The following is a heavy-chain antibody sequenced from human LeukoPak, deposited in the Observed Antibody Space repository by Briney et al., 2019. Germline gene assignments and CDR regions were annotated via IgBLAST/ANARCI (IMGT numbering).Heavy chain of an antibody. CDR3: ATPETDIVLEHPGAKLKSYYGMDV. D-gene: IGHD2-8*01. J-gene: IGHJ6*02. V-gene: IGHV1-46*01. CDR2: INPSGGST. Sequence: PGASVKVSCKASGYTFTSYYMHWVRQAPGQGLEWMGIINPSGGSTSYAQKFQGRVTITADKSTSTAYMELSSLRSEDTAVYYCATPETDIVLEHPGAKLKSYYGMDVWGQGTTVTVSS. CDR1: GYTFTSYY.